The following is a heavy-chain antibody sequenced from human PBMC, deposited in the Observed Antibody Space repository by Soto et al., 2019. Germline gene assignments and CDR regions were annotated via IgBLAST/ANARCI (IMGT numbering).Heavy chain of an antibody. J-gene: IGHJ4*02. D-gene: IGHD2-21*02. V-gene: IGHV4-34*01. CDR2: INHSGST. Sequence: SETLSLTCAVYGGSFSGYYWSWIRQPPGKGLEWIGEINHSGSTNYNPSLKSRVTISVDTSKNQFSLKLSSVTAADTAVYYCASRMVTKPFDYWGQGTLVTVSS. CDR1: GGSFSGYY. CDR3: ASRMVTKPFDY.